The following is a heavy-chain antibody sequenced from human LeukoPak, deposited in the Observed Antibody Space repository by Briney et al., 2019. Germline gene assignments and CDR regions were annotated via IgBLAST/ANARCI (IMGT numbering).Heavy chain of an antibody. CDR2: INPNSGGT. V-gene: IGHV1-2*02. D-gene: IGHD7-27*01. J-gene: IGHJ3*02. CDR1: GYTFTGYY. Sequence: ASVKVSCKASGYTFTGYYMHWVRQAPGQGLEWMGWINPNSGGTNYAQKFQGRVTMTRDTSISTAYMELSRLRSDDTAVYHCARERDTNWGGNDAFDIWGRGTMVTVSS. CDR3: ARERDTNWGGNDAFDI.